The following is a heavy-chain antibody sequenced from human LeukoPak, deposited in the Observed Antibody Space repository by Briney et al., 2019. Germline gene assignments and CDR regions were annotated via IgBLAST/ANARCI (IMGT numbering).Heavy chain of an antibody. CDR1: GYTFISYD. CDR3: ARGWDYDSGGRPTAYVY. CDR2: IIPIFGTA. V-gene: IGHV1-69*06. J-gene: IGHJ4*02. D-gene: IGHD3-22*01. Sequence: ASVKVSCKASGYTFISYDINWVRQAPGQGLEWMGGIIPIFGTANYAQKFQGRVTITADKSTSTVYMELNSLKSEDTAVYYCARGWDYDSGGRPTAYVYWGQGTLVTVSS.